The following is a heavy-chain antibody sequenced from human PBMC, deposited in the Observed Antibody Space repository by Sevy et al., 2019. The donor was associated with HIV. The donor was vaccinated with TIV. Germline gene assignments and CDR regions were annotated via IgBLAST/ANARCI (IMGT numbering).Heavy chain of an antibody. Sequence: ASVKVSCRASGYTFTSNGIAWVRQAPGQGLEWMGWINTNNGNANYAQKYQGRVTMTTDTSTSTGYMELRSQRSDDTAMYYCARDRGYCSGGSCYIQQWGQGTLVTVSS. J-gene: IGHJ1*01. CDR2: INTNNGNA. D-gene: IGHD2-15*01. CDR3: ARDRGYCSGGSCYIQQ. V-gene: IGHV1-18*01. CDR1: GYTFTSNG.